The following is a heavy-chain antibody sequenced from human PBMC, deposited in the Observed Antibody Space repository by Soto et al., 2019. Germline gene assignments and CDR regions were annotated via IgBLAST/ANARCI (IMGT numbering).Heavy chain of an antibody. J-gene: IGHJ3*02. Sequence: SETLSLTCTLSGGSFSPIYWAWIRQPPGKGLEWIGYIYYSGSTNYNPSLKSRVTISVDTSKNQFSLKLSSVTAADTAVYYCARVKITVTTRFDAFDIWGQGTMVTVSS. CDR2: IYYSGST. V-gene: IGHV4-59*01. CDR1: GGSFSPIY. CDR3: ARVKITVTTRFDAFDI. D-gene: IGHD4-17*01.